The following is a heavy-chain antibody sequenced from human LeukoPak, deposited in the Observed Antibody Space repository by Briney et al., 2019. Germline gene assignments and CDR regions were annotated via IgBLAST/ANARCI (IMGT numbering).Heavy chain of an antibody. CDR3: ARTVNTAFAYYYYYMDV. Sequence: SETLSLTCIVSGGSISSYYWSWIRKPPGKGLEWIGYSYYSGSINYNPSLWSRVTISVDTSKNQFSLKLSSVTAADTAVYYCARTVNTAFAYYYYYMDVWGKGTTVSVSS. D-gene: IGHD5-18*01. V-gene: IGHV4-59*01. CDR2: SYYSGSI. J-gene: IGHJ6*03. CDR1: GGSISSYY.